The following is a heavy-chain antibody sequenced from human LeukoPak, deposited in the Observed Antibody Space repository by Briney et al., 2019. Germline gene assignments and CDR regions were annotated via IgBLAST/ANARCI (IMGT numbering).Heavy chain of an antibody. Sequence: GGSLRLSCAASGFTFSSYSMNWVRQAPGKGLEWVSSISSSSSYIYYADSVKGRFTISRGNAKNSLYLQMNSLRAEDTAVYYCARDYRVYHYMDVWGKGTTVTVSS. V-gene: IGHV3-21*01. CDR3: ARDYRVYHYMDV. CDR2: ISSSSSYI. CDR1: GFTFSSYS. D-gene: IGHD1-14*01. J-gene: IGHJ6*03.